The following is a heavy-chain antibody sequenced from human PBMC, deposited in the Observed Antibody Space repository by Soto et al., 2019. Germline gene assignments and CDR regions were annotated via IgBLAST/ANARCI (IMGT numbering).Heavy chain of an antibody. V-gene: IGHV3-23*01. CDR1: VFTVSSYA. CDR3: AKAPRWTGTSRY. Sequence: GSLRLSCAASVFTVSSYAMSWVRQAPGKGLEWVSAISGSGGSTYYADSVKGRFTISRDNSKNTLYLQMNTLRAEDTAVYYCAKAPRWTGTSRYWGQGTLVTVSS. CDR2: ISGSGGST. D-gene: IGHD1-7*01. J-gene: IGHJ4*02.